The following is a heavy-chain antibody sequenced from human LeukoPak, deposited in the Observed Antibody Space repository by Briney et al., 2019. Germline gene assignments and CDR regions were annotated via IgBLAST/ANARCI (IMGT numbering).Heavy chain of an antibody. J-gene: IGHJ4*02. D-gene: IGHD3-22*01. Sequence: PGGSLRLSCAASGFTFSSYSMNWVRQAPGKGLEWVSYISSSSTIYYADSVKGRFTISRDNAKNSLYLQMNSLRAEDTAVYYCAKDPGYYYDSSGSFDYWGQGTLVTVSS. CDR2: ISSSSTI. V-gene: IGHV3-48*04. CDR3: AKDPGYYYDSSGSFDY. CDR1: GFTFSSYS.